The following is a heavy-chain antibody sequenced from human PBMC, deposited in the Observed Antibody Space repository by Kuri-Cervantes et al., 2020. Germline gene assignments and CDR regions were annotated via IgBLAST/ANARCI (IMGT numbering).Heavy chain of an antibody. V-gene: IGHV3-13*01. CDR1: GFTFSSYD. J-gene: IGHJ5*02. Sequence: GESLKISCAASGFTFSSYDMHWVRQATGKGLEWVSAIGTAGDTYYPGSVKGRFTISRDNAKNSLYLQTNSLRDEDTAVYYCARESGYVWFDPWGQGTLVTVSS. CDR3: ARESGYVWFDP. CDR2: IGTAGDT. D-gene: IGHD3-3*01.